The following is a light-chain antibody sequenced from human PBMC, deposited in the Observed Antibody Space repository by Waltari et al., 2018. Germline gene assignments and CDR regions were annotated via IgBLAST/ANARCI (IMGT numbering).Light chain of an antibody. J-gene: IGLJ7*01. CDR2: YKSDSDK. V-gene: IGLV5-45*03. CDR3: MIWHGSAAV. Sequence: QAVLTQPSSLSATPGASASPTCPLRSGIPVGTYRIYWNQQQPGSPPQYLLRYKSDSDKQQGSGVPSRFSGSKDVSANAGILLISGLQSEDEADYYCMIWHGSAAVFGGGTQLTVL. CDR1: SGIPVGTYR.